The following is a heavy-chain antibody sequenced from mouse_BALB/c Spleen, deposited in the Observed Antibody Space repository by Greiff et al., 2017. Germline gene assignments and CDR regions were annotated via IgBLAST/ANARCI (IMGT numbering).Heavy chain of an antibody. CDR3: ARDDDYAMDY. V-gene: IGHV1-7*01. CDR1: GYTFTSYW. Sequence: QVQLQQSGAELAKPGASVKMSCKASGYTFTSYWMHWVKQRPGQGLEWIGYINPSTGYTEYNQKFKDKATLTADKSSSTAYMQLSSLTSEDSAVYYCARDDDYAMDYWGQGTSVTVSS. D-gene: IGHD2-12*01. CDR2: INPSTGYT. J-gene: IGHJ4*01.